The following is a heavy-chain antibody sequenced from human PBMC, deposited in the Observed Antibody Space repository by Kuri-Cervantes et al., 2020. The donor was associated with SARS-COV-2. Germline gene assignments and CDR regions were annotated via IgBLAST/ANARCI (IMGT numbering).Heavy chain of an antibody. J-gene: IGHJ6*02. CDR1: GFTFSSYG. CDR2: ISYDGSNK. CDR3: AKALGNYYYYGMDV. D-gene: IGHD7-27*01. V-gene: IGHV3-30*18. Sequence: GGSLRLSCAASGFTFSSYGTHWVRQAPGKGLEWVAVISYDGSNKYYADSVKGRFTISRDNSKNTLYLQMNSLRAEDTAVYYCAKALGNYYYYGMDVWGQGTTVTVSS.